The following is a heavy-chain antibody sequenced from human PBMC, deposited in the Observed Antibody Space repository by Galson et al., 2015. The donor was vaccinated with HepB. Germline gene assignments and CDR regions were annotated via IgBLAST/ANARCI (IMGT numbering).Heavy chain of an antibody. CDR2: ITGSGGST. J-gene: IGHJ6*02. Sequence: CATSGFSFSRYAMSWVRQAPGKGLEWVSAITGSGGSTYYADSVKSRFTISRDNSKNTLHLQVNRLRAEDTAVYYCAKAVALYFYYGLDVWGQGTTVTVSS. V-gene: IGHV3-23*01. CDR3: AKAVALYFYYGLDV. CDR1: GFSFSRYA.